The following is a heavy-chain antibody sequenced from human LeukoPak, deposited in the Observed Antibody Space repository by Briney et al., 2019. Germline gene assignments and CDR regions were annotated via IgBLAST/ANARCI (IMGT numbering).Heavy chain of an antibody. CDR1: GYTFTGYY. CDR3: ARDWGDGYNWIDY. CDR2: INPNSGGT. D-gene: IGHD5-24*01. V-gene: IGHV1-2*02. Sequence: ASVKVSCKASGYTFTGYYMHWVRQAPGQGLEWMGWINPNSGGTNYAQKFQGRVTMTRDTSISTAYMELSRPRSDDTAVYYCARDWGDGYNWIDYWGQGTLVTVSS. J-gene: IGHJ4*02.